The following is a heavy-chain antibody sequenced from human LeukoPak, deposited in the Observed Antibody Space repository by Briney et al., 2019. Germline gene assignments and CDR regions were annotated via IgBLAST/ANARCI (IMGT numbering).Heavy chain of an antibody. V-gene: IGHV3-48*03. CDR2: ISSSGTTI. D-gene: IGHD1-26*01. CDR1: GFTFSSYE. CDR3: ARSSGTYHFDY. Sequence: GGSLRLSCAASGFTFSSYEMNWVRQAPGKGLEWVPYISSSGTTIYYADSVKGRFTISRDNAKNSLFLQVNSLRAEDTAVYYCARSSGTYHFDYWGQGTLVTVSS. J-gene: IGHJ4*02.